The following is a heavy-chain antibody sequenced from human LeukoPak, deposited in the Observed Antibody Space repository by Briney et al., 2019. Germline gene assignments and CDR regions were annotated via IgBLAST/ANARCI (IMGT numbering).Heavy chain of an antibody. CDR1: GGSISSYY. CDR3: ARYIGRGAFDI. D-gene: IGHD3-10*01. J-gene: IGHJ3*02. Sequence: SETLSLTCTVSGGSISSYYWSWIRQPPGKGLEWIGYIYYSGSTNYNPSLKSRVTISVDTSKNQFSLKLSSVTAADTAVYYCARYIGRGAFDIWGQGTMVTVSS. V-gene: IGHV4-59*01. CDR2: IYYSGST.